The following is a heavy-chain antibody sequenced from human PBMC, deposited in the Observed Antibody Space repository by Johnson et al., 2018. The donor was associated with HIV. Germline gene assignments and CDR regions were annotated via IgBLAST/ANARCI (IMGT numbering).Heavy chain of an antibody. Sequence: VQLVESGGGVVQPGRSLRLSCAVSGFTFSSYAMHWVRQAPGEGLEWVAVISYDGSNKYYADSVKGRFTISRDNAKNALFLHMNSLRVEDTAVYYCARGNLYYSTYAFDIWGQGTMVTVSS. J-gene: IGHJ3*02. CDR1: GFTFSSYA. D-gene: IGHD3-10*01. CDR2: ISYDGSNK. V-gene: IGHV3-30-3*01. CDR3: ARGNLYYSTYAFDI.